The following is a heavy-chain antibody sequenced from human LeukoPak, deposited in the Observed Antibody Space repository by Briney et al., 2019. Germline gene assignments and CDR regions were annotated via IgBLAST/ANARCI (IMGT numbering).Heavy chain of an antibody. J-gene: IGHJ4*02. V-gene: IGHV3-48*01. D-gene: IGHD1-1*01. Sequence: GGSLRLSCAASGFTFSSYSMNWVRQAPGKGLEWVSYISSSSSTIYYADSVKGRFTISRDNAKNSLYLQVNTLRAEDTAVYYCARGATVANWGQGTLVTVSS. CDR3: ARGATVAN. CDR2: ISSSSSTI. CDR1: GFTFSSYS.